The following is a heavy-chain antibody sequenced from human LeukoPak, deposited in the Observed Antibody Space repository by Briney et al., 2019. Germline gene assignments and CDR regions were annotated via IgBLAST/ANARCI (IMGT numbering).Heavy chain of an antibody. V-gene: IGHV3-23*01. CDR1: GFTFSSYA. CDR3: AKSLYSSSPSDYYYMDV. Sequence: GGSLRLSCAASGFTFSSYAMSWVRQAPGKGLEWVSAISGSGGSTYYADSVKGRFTISRDNSKNTLYLQMNSLRAEDTAVYYCAKSLYSSSPSDYYYMDVWGKGTTVTVSS. CDR2: ISGSGGST. D-gene: IGHD6-6*01. J-gene: IGHJ6*03.